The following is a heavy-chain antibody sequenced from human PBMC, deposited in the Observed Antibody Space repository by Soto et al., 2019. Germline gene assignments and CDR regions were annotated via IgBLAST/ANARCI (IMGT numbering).Heavy chain of an antibody. CDR3: ARDLGYCRSGTCYREWFDP. CDR2: VRGDNGHT. V-gene: IGHV1-18*01. J-gene: IGHJ5*02. CDR1: GYTFTTHG. Sequence: QVQLAQSVAEVKKPGASVKVSCKASGYTFTTHGISWVRQVPGQGLEWMGWVRGDNGHTNYAQSLQGRVTMTTDTSTNTAYMELRSRRSDDTAVYYCARDLGYCRSGTCYREWFDPWGQGTLVTVSS. D-gene: IGHD2-15*01.